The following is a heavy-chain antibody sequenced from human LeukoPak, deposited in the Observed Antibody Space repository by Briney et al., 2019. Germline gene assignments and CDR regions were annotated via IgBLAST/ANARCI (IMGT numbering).Heavy chain of an antibody. CDR1: GGSISSSSYY. J-gene: IGHJ4*02. CDR3: ARGSRGYSYG. V-gene: IGHV4-39*01. Sequence: SETLSLTCTVSGGSISSSSYYWGWIRQPPGKGLEWIGSIYYSGSTYYNPSLKSRVTISVDTSKNQFSLKLTSVTAADTAVYYCARGSRGYSYGWGQGTLVTVSS. CDR2: IYYSGST. D-gene: IGHD5-18*01.